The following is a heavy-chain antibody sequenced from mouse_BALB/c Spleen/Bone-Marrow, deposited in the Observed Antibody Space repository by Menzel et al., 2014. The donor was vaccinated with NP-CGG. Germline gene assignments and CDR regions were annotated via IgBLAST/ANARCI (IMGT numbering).Heavy chain of an antibody. Sequence: EVQLVESGPELVKPGASVKISCKTSGYTFTDYTLHWVKQSRGKSLEWIGGVNPNIGGTTYNQKFKGKASLTVNKSSTTAYMELRSLTSEDSAVYYCARGRWYYWGQGTTLTVSS. V-gene: IGHV1-22*01. CDR2: VNPNIGGT. CDR1: GYTFTDYT. CDR3: ARGRWYY. D-gene: IGHD2-3*01. J-gene: IGHJ2*01.